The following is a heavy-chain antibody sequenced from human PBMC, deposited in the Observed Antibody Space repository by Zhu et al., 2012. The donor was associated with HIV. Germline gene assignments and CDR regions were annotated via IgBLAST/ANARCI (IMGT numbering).Heavy chain of an antibody. Sequence: QVQLQESGPGLVKPSETLSLTCTVSGGSISTYYWSWIRQPPGKGLEWIGYIYTSGSTNSNPSLKSRVTMSLDTSNNLFSLKLTSVTAADTAIYYCARGGGFEGYFQHWGQGARGHRLL. V-gene: IGHV4-4*09. J-gene: IGHJ1*01. CDR1: GGSISTYY. CDR2: IYTSGST. D-gene: IGHD3-16*01. CDR3: ARGGGFEGYFQH.